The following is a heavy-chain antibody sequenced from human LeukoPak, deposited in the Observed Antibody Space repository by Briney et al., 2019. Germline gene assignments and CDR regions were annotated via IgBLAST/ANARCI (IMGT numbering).Heavy chain of an antibody. D-gene: IGHD1-26*01. V-gene: IGHV3-9*01. CDR2: ISWNSGSI. Sequence: GGSLRLSCAASGLTFDDYAMHWVRQAPGKGLEWVSGISWNSGSIGYADSVKGRFTISRDNAKNSLYLQMNSLRAEDTALYYCAKDKGISGGLGYFDYWGQGTLVTVSS. CDR3: AKDKGISGGLGYFDY. CDR1: GLTFDDYA. J-gene: IGHJ4*02.